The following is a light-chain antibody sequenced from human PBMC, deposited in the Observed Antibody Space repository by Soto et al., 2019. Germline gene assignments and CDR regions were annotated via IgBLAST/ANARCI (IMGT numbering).Light chain of an antibody. V-gene: IGKV3-20*01. Sequence: EIVLTQSPGTLSLSPGERATLTCRASQSVSSTYLAWYQQKPGQPPRLLIYGASSRATGIPDRFSGSGSGRDFTLTISRLEPEYFAVYYCQQYGSSPSITFGQGTRLEIK. CDR3: QQYGSSPSIT. CDR2: GAS. CDR1: QSVSSTY. J-gene: IGKJ5*01.